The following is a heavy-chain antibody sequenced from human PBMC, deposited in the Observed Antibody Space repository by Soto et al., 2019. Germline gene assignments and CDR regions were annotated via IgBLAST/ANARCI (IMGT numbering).Heavy chain of an antibody. J-gene: IGHJ4*02. D-gene: IGHD5-18*01. CDR3: ARDTGDRYKWAF. V-gene: IGHV4-59*01. CDR1: GDSISRYY. Sequence: SETLSLTCTVSGDSISRYYWSWIRQPPGKGLDWIGYISYSGSTNYNPSLKSRVTMSMDTSKNQFSLKLSSVTAADTAVYYWARDTGDRYKWAFWGQGTLVTVAS. CDR2: ISYSGST.